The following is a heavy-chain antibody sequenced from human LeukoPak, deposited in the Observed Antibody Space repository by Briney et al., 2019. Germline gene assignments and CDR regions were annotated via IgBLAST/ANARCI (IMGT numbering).Heavy chain of an antibody. D-gene: IGHD3-10*01. Sequence: SVKVSCKASGGTFSSYAISWVRQAPGQGLEWMGGIIPIFGTANYAQKFQGRVTITADESTSTAYMELSSLRSEDTAVYYCAKNYSGSGNHRYFDYWGQGTLVTVSS. CDR1: GGTFSSYA. CDR2: IIPIFGTA. CDR3: AKNYSGSGNHRYFDY. J-gene: IGHJ4*02. V-gene: IGHV1-69*13.